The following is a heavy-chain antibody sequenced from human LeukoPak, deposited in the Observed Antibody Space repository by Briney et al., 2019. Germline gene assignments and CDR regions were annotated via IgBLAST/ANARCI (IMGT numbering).Heavy chain of an antibody. Sequence: ASVKVSCKASGGTFSSYAISWVRQAPGQGLEWMGRIIPILGIANYAQKFQGRVTITADKSTSTAYMELSSLRSEDTAVYYCARVAEEWELGGVWFDPWGQGTLVTVSS. CDR1: GGTFSSYA. CDR3: ARVAEEWELGGVWFDP. D-gene: IGHD1-26*01. CDR2: IIPILGIA. V-gene: IGHV1-69*04. J-gene: IGHJ5*02.